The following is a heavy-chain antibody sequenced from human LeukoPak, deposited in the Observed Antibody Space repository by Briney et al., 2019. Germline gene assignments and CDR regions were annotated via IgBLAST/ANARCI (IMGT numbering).Heavy chain of an antibody. V-gene: IGHV4-30-4*01. J-gene: IGHJ3*02. CDR2: IYYSGST. CDR1: GGSISSGDYY. D-gene: IGHD1-26*01. Sequence: PSQTLSLTCTVSGGSISSGDYYWSWIRQPPGKGLEWIGYIYYSGSTYYNPSLKSRVTISVDTSKNQFSLKLSSVTAADTAVYYCARHDPIVGTPDAFDIWGQGTMVTVSS. CDR3: ARHDPIVGTPDAFDI.